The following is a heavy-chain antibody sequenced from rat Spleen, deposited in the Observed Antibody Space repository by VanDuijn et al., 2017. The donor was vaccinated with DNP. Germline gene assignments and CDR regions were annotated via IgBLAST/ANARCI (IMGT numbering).Heavy chain of an antibody. D-gene: IGHD1-12*02. CDR1: GFTFRDYF. Sequence: EVQLVESGGGLVQPGRSLKLSCVASGFTFRDYFMAWVRQVPTKGLEWVAYISYDGGRNYNGDSVKGRFTISRDNAKSTLYLQMNSLRSEDMATYYCVRPHDYAGSYPRYWGQGVMVTVSS. CDR3: VRPHDYAGSYPRY. V-gene: IGHV5-22*01. J-gene: IGHJ2*01. CDR2: ISYDGGRN.